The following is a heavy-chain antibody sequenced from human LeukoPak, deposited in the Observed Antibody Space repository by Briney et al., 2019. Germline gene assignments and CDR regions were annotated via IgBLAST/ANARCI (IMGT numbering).Heavy chain of an antibody. CDR3: ARGYSSSWYFNWFDP. CDR2: IYYTGT. J-gene: IGHJ5*02. V-gene: IGHV4-59*02. D-gene: IGHD6-13*01. CDR1: GGSVSDYY. Sequence: SETLSLTCTVSGGSVSDYYWSWIRQSPGKGLEWIGYIYYTGTSYNPSLKSRVTISADTSKNQFSLNLSSVTAADTAVYYCARGYSSSWYFNWFDPWGQGTLVTVSS.